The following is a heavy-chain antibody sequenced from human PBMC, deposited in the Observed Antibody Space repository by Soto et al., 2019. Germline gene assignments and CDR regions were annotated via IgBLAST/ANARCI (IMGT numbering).Heavy chain of an antibody. D-gene: IGHD3-10*01. V-gene: IGHV3-53*04. CDR3: ARSELWFGELGHVDY. CDR1: GFTVSSNY. CDR2: IYSGGST. J-gene: IGHJ4*02. Sequence: EVQLVESGGGLVQPGGSLRLSCAASGFTVSSNYMSWVRQAPGKGLEWVSVIYSGGSTYYADSVKGRFTISRHNSKNTLYRQMNSLRAEDTAVYYCARSELWFGELGHVDYWGQGTLVTVSS.